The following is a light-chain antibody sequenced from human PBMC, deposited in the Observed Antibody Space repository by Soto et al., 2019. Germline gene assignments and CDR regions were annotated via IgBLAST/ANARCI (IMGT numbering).Light chain of an antibody. J-gene: IGKJ4*01. Sequence: EIVLTQSPGTLALSPGEGATLSCRASQSVSKYLAWYQQKPGQAPRLLIYAASTRATGIPDRFSGSGSGTDFTLTISRLEPEDSAAYYCQQYDASVLTFGGGTKVDIK. V-gene: IGKV3-20*01. CDR3: QQYDASVLT. CDR2: AAS. CDR1: QSVSKY.